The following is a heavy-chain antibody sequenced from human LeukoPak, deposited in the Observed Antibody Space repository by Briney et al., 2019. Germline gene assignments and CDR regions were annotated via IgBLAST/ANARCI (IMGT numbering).Heavy chain of an antibody. CDR3: ARVVGYCSSTSCPWDYYYYGMDV. Sequence: VASVTVSCTASGGTFSSYAISWVRQAPGQGLEWMGGIIPIFGTANYAQKFQGRVTITADESTSTAYMELSSLRSEDTAVYYCARVVGYCSSTSCPWDYYYYGMDVWGQGTTVTVSS. CDR1: GGTFSSYA. CDR2: IIPIFGTA. D-gene: IGHD2-2*01. J-gene: IGHJ6*02. V-gene: IGHV1-69*13.